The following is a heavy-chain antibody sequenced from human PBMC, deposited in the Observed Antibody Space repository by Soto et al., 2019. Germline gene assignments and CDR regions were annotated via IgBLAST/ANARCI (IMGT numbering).Heavy chain of an antibody. V-gene: IGHV4-30-2*01. Sequence: QLQLQESGSGLVKPSQTLSLTCAVSGGSISSGGYSWSWIRQPPGKGLEWIGYIYHSGSTYYNPSLKGRVTISVDRSKNQFSLKLSSVTAADTAVYYCARVAYSNYDWFDPWGQGTLVTVSS. J-gene: IGHJ5*02. CDR1: GGSISSGGYS. CDR2: IYHSGST. D-gene: IGHD4-4*01. CDR3: ARVAYSNYDWFDP.